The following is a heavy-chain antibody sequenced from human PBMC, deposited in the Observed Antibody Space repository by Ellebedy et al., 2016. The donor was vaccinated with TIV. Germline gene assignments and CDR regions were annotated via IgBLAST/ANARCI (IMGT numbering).Heavy chain of an antibody. CDR1: GYTFANYG. CDR3: ARDDRDDTGDYYAFDI. CDR2: SSIGNGNP. V-gene: IGHV1-3*04. Sequence: ASVKVSXXASGYTFANYGIHWVRQAPGQSLEWMGRSSIGNGNPKYSQKFQGRVTMTRDTSTSTVYMELSSLRSEDTAVYYCARDDRDDTGDYYAFDIWGQGTMVTVSS. J-gene: IGHJ3*02. D-gene: IGHD3-22*01.